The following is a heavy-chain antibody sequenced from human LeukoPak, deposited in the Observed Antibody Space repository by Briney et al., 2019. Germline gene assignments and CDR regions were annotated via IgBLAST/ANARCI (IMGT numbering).Heavy chain of an antibody. J-gene: IGHJ4*02. CDR2: FDPEDGET. V-gene: IGHV1-24*01. Sequence: GASVKVSCKVSGYTLTELSMHWVRQAPGKGLEWMGGFDPEDGETIYAQKFQGRVTMTEDTSTDTAYMELSSLRSEDTAAYYCATSIGSYSPFDYWGQGTLVTVSS. CDR3: ATSIGSYSPFDY. CDR1: GYTLTELS. D-gene: IGHD1-26*01.